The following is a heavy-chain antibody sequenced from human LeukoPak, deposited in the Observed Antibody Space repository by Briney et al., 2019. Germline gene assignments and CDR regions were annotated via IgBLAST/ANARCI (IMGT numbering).Heavy chain of an antibody. CDR3: AKSKDGYNYGTFDI. D-gene: IGHD5-24*01. V-gene: IGHV3-23*01. Sequence: GGSLRLSCVASGLTFSNYAMSWVRQAPGEGLEWVSAIRGSGDSAYYAGSVRGRFTISRDNSKNTLFLQMNSLRAEDTAVYYCAKSKDGYNYGTFDIWGQGTMVTVSS. CDR2: IRGSGDSA. J-gene: IGHJ3*02. CDR1: GLTFSNYA.